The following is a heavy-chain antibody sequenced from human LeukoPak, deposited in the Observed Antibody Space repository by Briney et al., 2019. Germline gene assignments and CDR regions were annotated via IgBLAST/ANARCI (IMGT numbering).Heavy chain of an antibody. Sequence: KSSETLSLTCTVSGYSISSGYYWGWIRQPPGKGLEWIGSIYHSGRTFYNPSLKSRVTISVDTSKNQFSLQLSSVTAADTAVYYCARVSTSRRGKYLQHDYYYYMDVWGKGTTVTISS. V-gene: IGHV4-38-2*02. CDR3: ARVSTSRRGKYLQHDYYYYMDV. D-gene: IGHD1-26*01. CDR2: IYHSGRT. J-gene: IGHJ6*03. CDR1: GYSISSGYY.